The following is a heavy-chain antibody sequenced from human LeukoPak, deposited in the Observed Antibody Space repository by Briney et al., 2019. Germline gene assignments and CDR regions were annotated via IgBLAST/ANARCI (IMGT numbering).Heavy chain of an antibody. CDR3: AKDHHYSSSWLEAGHAFDI. J-gene: IGHJ3*02. Sequence: GGSLRLSCAASGFTFSSYWMHWVRQAPGKGLVWVSRINTDGSSTSYADSVKGRFTISRDNAKNTLYLQMNSLRAEDTAVYYCAKDHHYSSSWLEAGHAFDIWGQGTMVTVSS. V-gene: IGHV3-74*01. D-gene: IGHD6-13*01. CDR1: GFTFSSYW. CDR2: INTDGSST.